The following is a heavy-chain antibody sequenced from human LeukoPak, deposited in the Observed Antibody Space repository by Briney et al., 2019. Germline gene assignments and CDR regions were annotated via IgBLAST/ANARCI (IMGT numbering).Heavy chain of an antibody. CDR2: IYHSGST. CDR1: GYSISSGYY. D-gene: IGHD6-13*01. V-gene: IGHV4-38-2*01. J-gene: IGHJ5*02. Sequence: SETLSLTCAVSGYSISSGYYWGWIRQPPGKGLGWIGSIYHSGSTYYNPSHKSRVTISVDTSKNQFSLKLSSETDADTAVYYCARSPPAIAAARTLGSFDPWGQGTLVTVSS. CDR3: ARSPPAIAAARTLGSFDP.